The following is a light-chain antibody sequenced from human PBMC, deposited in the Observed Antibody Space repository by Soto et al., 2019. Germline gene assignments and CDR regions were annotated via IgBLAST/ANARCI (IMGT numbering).Light chain of an antibody. Sequence: EIVLTRSPATRSWSPVGKAGGSFMASQDINTYLGWYQQKPGQAPRLLIYDASNRATGIPDRFSGSGSGTDFTLTINSLEPQDFAVYYCQHRYNWPLTFGAGTKVDIK. CDR2: DAS. CDR3: QHRYNWPLT. V-gene: IGKV3-11*01. J-gene: IGKJ4*01. CDR1: QDINTY.